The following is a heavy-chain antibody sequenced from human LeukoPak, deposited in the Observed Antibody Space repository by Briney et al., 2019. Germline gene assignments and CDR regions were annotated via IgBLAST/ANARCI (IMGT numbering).Heavy chain of an antibody. Sequence: KSSETLSLTCAVSGYSISSNYYWGWIRQPPGKGLEWIGSIYHSGSTSYNPSLKSRVTISVDTSKNQFSLKLSSVTAADTAVYYCARRAPYYYDSSGYLWGQGTLVTVSS. CDR3: ARRAPYYYDSSGYL. CDR1: GYSISSNYY. CDR2: IYHSGST. V-gene: IGHV4-38-2*01. J-gene: IGHJ4*02. D-gene: IGHD3-22*01.